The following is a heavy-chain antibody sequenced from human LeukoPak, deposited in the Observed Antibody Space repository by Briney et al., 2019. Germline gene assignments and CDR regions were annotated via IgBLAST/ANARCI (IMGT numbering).Heavy chain of an antibody. J-gene: IGHJ6*02. CDR1: GYTLTELS. V-gene: IGHV1-24*01. CDR2: FDPGDGET. Sequence: GASVKVSCKVSGYTLTELSMHWERQAPGKGLEWMGGFDPGDGETIYAQKFQGRVTMTEDTSTDTAYMELSSLRSEDTAVYYCATDYGTKMAVEPRNYYYYYGMDVWGQGTTVTVSS. CDR3: ATDYGTKMAVEPRNYYYYYGMDV. D-gene: IGHD1-1*01.